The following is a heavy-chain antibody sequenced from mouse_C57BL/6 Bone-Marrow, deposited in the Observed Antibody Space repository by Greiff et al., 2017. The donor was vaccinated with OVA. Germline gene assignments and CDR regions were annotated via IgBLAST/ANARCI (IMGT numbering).Heavy chain of an antibody. D-gene: IGHD6-5*01. CDR2: IRSKSNNYAT. Sequence: EVKVVESGGGLVQPKGSLKLSCAASGFSFNTYAMNWVRQAPGKGLEWVARIRSKSNNYATYYADSVKDRFTISRDDSESMLYLQMNNLKTEDTAMYYCVRPYDSYAMDYWGQGTSVTVSS. CDR1: GFSFNTYA. CDR3: VRPYDSYAMDY. V-gene: IGHV10-1*01. J-gene: IGHJ4*01.